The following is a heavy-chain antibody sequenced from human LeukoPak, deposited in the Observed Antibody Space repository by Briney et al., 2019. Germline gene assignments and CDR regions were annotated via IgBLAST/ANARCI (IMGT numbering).Heavy chain of an antibody. CDR1: GFSFSTFW. CDR2: INQDEGEI. CDR3: ARLAVVGATVSFDF. D-gene: IGHD1-26*01. V-gene: IGHV3-7*01. Sequence: GGSLRLSCAASGFSFSTFWMGWVRQAPGKGLDWVANINQDEGEIYYADSVRGRFTISRDNAKNSLFLQMNSLRVEDTALYYYARLAVVGATVSFDFWGQGTLVTVYS. J-gene: IGHJ4*02.